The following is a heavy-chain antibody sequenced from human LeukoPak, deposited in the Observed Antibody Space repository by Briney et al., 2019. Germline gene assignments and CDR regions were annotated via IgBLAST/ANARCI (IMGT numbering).Heavy chain of an antibody. CDR3: ARSHWGPFGSRIANWFDP. Sequence: PSETLSLTCTVSGGSISSYYWSWIRQPPGKGLEWIGSIYYSGSTYSNPSLKSRVTISVDTSKNQFSLKLNSVTAADTAVYYCARSHWGPFGSRIANWFDPWGQGTLVTVSS. J-gene: IGHJ5*02. CDR1: GGSISSYY. CDR2: IYYSGST. D-gene: IGHD7-27*01. V-gene: IGHV4-39*07.